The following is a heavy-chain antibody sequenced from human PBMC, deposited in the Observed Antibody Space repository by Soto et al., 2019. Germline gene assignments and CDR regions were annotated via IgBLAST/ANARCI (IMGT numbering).Heavy chain of an antibody. J-gene: IGHJ3*02. CDR2: ISLDVTNK. CDR1: GFTFSSYG. Sequence: GGSLRLSCAASGFTFSSYGMHWVRQAPGKGLEWVAVISLDVTNKYYADSVKGRFTISRDNSKNTLYLQMNSLRAEDTTLYFCAQDSHDGFDIWGQGTTVTVS. CDR3: AQDSHDGFDI. V-gene: IGHV3-30*18.